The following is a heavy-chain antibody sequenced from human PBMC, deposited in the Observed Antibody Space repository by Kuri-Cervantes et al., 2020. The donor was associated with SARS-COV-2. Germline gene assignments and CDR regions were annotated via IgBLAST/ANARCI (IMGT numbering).Heavy chain of an antibody. D-gene: IGHD3-10*01. V-gene: IGHV4-39*01. Sequence: SETLSLTCTVSGGSISSSSYYWGWIRQPPGKGLEWIGSIHYSGSTYYNPSLKSRVTISVDTSKNQFSLKLSSVTAADTAVYYCARGGGSYDYWGQGTLVTVSS. J-gene: IGHJ4*02. CDR1: GGSISSSSYY. CDR2: IHYSGST. CDR3: ARGGGSYDY.